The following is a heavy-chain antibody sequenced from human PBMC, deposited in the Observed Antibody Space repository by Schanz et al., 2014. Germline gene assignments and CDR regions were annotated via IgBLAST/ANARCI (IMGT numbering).Heavy chain of an antibody. CDR2: ISAYNGDT. CDR3: GRGPPFVPAEAIAY. J-gene: IGHJ4*02. D-gene: IGHD2-2*01. Sequence: QVHLVQSGSELKKPGASVKVSCKASGYTFTGYYMHWVRQAPGQGLEWMGWISAYNGDTNYAQKVQGRVTLTTDTSANTAYMELTRLRSDDTAVYFCGRGPPFVPAEAIAYWGQGTLVTVSS. CDR1: GYTFTGYY. V-gene: IGHV1-18*04.